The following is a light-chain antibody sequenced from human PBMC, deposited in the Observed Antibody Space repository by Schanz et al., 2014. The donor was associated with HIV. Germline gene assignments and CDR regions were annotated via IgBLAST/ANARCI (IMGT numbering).Light chain of an antibody. CDR3: QQYGSSPWT. Sequence: EIVLTQSPATLSVSPGERASLSCRASESIGNSLAWYQQKSGQAPRLLIFGASNRATGIPDRFSGGVSGTDFTLTISRVEPEDYAVYYCQQYGSSPWTFGQGTRVDVK. V-gene: IGKV3-20*01. CDR1: ESIGNS. J-gene: IGKJ1*01. CDR2: GAS.